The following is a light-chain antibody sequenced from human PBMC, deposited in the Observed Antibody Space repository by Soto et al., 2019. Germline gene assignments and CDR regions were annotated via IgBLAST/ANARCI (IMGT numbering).Light chain of an antibody. CDR1: QSVSTN. Sequence: ETVMTQSPATLSVSPGERATLSCRASQSVSTNLAWYQQKPGQAPRLLIYDISLRGTGIPTRFSGSGSGTEFTLTISSLQSEDFATYYCQQNYGTPGTFGQGTKVDVK. CDR3: QQNYGTPGT. V-gene: IGKV3D-15*01. CDR2: DIS. J-gene: IGKJ1*01.